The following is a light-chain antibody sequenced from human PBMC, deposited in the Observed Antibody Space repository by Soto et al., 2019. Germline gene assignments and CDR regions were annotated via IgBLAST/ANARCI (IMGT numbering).Light chain of an antibody. CDR1: QSVSRY. V-gene: IGKV3-11*01. CDR3: QQRSNWPSIT. CDR2: HAS. J-gene: IGKJ5*01. Sequence: EIGLAQSPATLSLSPGERATLSCRASQSVSRYLAWYQQKPGQAPRLLIYHASNRATGIPARFSGSGSGTDFTLTISSLEPEDFAVYYCQQRSNWPSITFGQGTRLEIK.